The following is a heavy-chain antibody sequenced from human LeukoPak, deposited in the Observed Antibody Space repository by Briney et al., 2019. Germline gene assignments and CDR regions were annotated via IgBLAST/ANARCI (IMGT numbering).Heavy chain of an antibody. CDR2: IYYSGST. J-gene: IGHJ5*02. CDR1: GGSISSSSYY. V-gene: IGHV4-61*05. D-gene: IGHD6-19*01. CDR3: ARGGVSGYSSENWFDP. Sequence: SETLSLTCTVSGGSISSSSYYWGWIRQPPGKGLEWIGYIYYSGSTNYNPSLKSRVTISVDTSKNQFSLKLSSVTAADTAVYYCARGGVSGYSSENWFDPWGQGTLVTVSS.